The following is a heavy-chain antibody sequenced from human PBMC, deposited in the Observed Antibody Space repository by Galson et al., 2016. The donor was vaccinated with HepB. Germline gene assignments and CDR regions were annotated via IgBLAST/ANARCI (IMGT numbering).Heavy chain of an antibody. V-gene: IGHV3-11*06. Sequence: SLRLSCAASGFSFSDYYMSWVRQAPGKGLEWVSCISDRGAYTNYADSVKGRFTISRDNAKNSLYLQMNSLRAEDTAVYYCAGVGIGSSWYFDYWGQGTLVTVSS. CDR2: ISDRGAYT. CDR3: AGVGIGSSWYFDY. D-gene: IGHD6-13*01. J-gene: IGHJ4*02. CDR1: GFSFSDYY.